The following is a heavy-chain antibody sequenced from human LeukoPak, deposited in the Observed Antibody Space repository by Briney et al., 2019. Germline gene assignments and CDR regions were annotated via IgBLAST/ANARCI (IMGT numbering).Heavy chain of an antibody. J-gene: IGHJ4*02. CDR2: IYHSGST. CDR1: GGSISSGGYY. V-gene: IGHV4-30-2*01. CDR3: ARDSADYYDSSGYGI. Sequence: SETLSLTCTVSGGSISSGGYYWSWIRQPPGKGLEWIGYIYHSGSTYYNPSLKSRVTISVDRSKNQFSLKLSSVTAADTAVYYCARDSADYYDSSGYGIWGQGTLVTVSS. D-gene: IGHD3-22*01.